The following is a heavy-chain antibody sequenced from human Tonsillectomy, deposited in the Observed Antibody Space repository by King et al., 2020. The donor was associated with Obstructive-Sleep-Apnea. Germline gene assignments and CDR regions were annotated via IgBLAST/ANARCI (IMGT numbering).Heavy chain of an antibody. CDR1: GSSFSSYA. CDR3: ASGSYFDY. V-gene: IGHV3-30*04. CDR2: ISYHGGNT. D-gene: IGHD1-26*01. Sequence: VQLVESGGGVVQPGRSLRLSCAASGSSFSSYAMQWVRQAPGKGLEWVAGISYHGGNTYYADSVKGRFTISRENSKNTLYLQMNNLRADDTAVYYCASGSYFDYWGQGALVTVSS. J-gene: IGHJ4*02.